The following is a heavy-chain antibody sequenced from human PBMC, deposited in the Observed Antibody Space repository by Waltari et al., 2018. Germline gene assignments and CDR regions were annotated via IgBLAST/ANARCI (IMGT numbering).Heavy chain of an antibody. Sequence: EVQLVESGGGLVRPGGSLRLPCAASVFTFSRSWMSWVRQAPGKGLEWVANIKEDGSEIYYVDSVRGRFTISRDNAKNSLFLQMNYLRVADTAVYYCVRVWGTKSCPDYWGQGTLVTVSS. J-gene: IGHJ4*02. CDR2: IKEDGSEI. CDR1: VFTFSRSW. CDR3: VRVWGTKSCPDY. V-gene: IGHV3-7*01. D-gene: IGHD3-16*01.